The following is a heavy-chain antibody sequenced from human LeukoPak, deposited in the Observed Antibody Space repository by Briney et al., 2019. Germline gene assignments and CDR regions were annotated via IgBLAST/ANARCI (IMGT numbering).Heavy chain of an antibody. D-gene: IGHD3-16*01. V-gene: IGHV5-51*01. J-gene: IGHJ4*02. CDR3: ARHFPEDGGE. Sequence: GESLKISCKGSGYTFTNYWIGWVRQMPGKGLEWMGIIYPGDSETRYSPSFQGQVTISADKSINTAYLHWSSLKASDTAIYYCARHFPEDGGEWGQATLATASS. CDR2: IYPGDSET. CDR1: GYTFTNYW.